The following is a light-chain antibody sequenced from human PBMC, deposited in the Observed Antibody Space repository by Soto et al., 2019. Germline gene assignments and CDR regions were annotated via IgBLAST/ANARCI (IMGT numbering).Light chain of an antibody. V-gene: IGLV1-47*02. CDR2: SDN. CDR3: AVWDDRLRAVV. Sequence: QSALAQSPSASGTPGQRVTISCSGGSSNVGSNYVYWYQHLPGTAPRHLIQSDNQRPSGVPDRFSGSKSGTSASLAISGLRSEDEGYYYCAVWDDRLRAVVFGGGTKLTVL. CDR1: SSNVGSNY. J-gene: IGLJ2*01.